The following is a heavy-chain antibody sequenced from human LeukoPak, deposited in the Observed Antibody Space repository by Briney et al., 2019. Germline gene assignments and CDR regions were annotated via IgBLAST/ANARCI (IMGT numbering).Heavy chain of an antibody. CDR3: ARDNHYYYYMDV. CDR1: GGSISSSSYY. Sequence: PSETLSLTCTVSGGSISSSSYYWAWIRQPPGKGLEWIGSIFYTGSIYYSSSLKSRVTISVDTSKNQFSLKLSSVTAADTAVYYCARDNHYYYYMDVWGKGTTVTVSS. V-gene: IGHV4-39*07. J-gene: IGHJ6*03. CDR2: IFYTGSI. D-gene: IGHD1-14*01.